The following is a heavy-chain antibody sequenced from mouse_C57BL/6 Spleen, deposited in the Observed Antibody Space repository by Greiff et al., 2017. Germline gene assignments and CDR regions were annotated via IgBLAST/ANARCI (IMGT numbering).Heavy chain of an antibody. D-gene: IGHD1-1*01. V-gene: IGHV5-17*01. CDR1: GFTFSDYG. J-gene: IGHJ3*01. Sequence: EVKLMESGGGLVKPGGSLKLSCAASGFTFSDYGMHWVRQAPEKGLEWVAYISSGSSTIYYADTVKGRFTISRDNAKNTLFLQMTSLRSEDTAMYYCARDGSRNWFAYWGQGTLVTVSA. CDR3: ARDGSRNWFAY. CDR2: ISSGSSTI.